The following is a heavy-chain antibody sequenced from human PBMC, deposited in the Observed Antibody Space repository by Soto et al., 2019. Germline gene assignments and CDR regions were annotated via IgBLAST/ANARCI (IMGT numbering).Heavy chain of an antibody. J-gene: IGHJ5*02. D-gene: IGHD2-2*01. V-gene: IGHV4-4*02. Sequence: SETLSLTCVVSGDSISGSNWWNWVRQPPGKGLEWIGEIHHSGSTSYNPSLKSRVTISVDKSKNQFSLKLNSVIAADTAVYYCARARQYCSSTSCYLDPWGQGTLVTVSS. CDR1: GDSISGSNW. CDR2: IHHSGST. CDR3: ARARQYCSSTSCYLDP.